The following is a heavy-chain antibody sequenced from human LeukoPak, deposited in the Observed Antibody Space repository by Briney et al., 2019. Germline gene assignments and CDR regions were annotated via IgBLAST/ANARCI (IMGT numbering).Heavy chain of an antibody. CDR1: GGSINSYY. Sequence: SETLSLTCTVSGGSINSYYWSWIRQPPGKGLEWIGYIYYSGTTNYNPSLKSRVTISLDTSKNQFSLKLSSVTAADTAVYYCARDHLYCSTTSCCNYYYYGMDVWGQGTTVTVSS. D-gene: IGHD2-2*01. J-gene: IGHJ6*02. V-gene: IGHV4-59*01. CDR2: IYYSGTT. CDR3: ARDHLYCSTTSCCNYYYYGMDV.